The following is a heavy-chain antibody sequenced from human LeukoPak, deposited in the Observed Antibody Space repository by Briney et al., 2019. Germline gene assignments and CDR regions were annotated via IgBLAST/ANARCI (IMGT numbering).Heavy chain of an antibody. V-gene: IGHV3-48*03. CDR1: GXTFSSYE. Sequence: PGGSLRLSCAASGXTFSSYEMNWVRQAPGKGLEWVSYISSSGSTIYYADSVKGRFTISRDNAKNSLYLQMNSLRAEDTAVYYCARGLRNTILGGDYYWGQGTLVTVYS. CDR2: ISSSGSTI. CDR3: ARGLRNTILGGDYY. D-gene: IGHD3-3*01. J-gene: IGHJ4*02.